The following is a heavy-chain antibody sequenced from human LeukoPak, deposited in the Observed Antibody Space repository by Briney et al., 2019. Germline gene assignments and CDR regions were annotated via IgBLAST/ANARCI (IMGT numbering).Heavy chain of an antibody. V-gene: IGHV3-7*01. J-gene: IGHJ4*02. Sequence: PGGSLRLSCAASGFTFSSYWMSWVRQAPGKGLEWVANIKQDGSEKFYVDSVKGRFTISGDNAKNSLYLQMNSLRAEDTAVYYCAEGVGSAIDYWGQGTLVTVSS. D-gene: IGHD2-21*02. CDR1: GFTFSSYW. CDR2: IKQDGSEK. CDR3: AEGVGSAIDY.